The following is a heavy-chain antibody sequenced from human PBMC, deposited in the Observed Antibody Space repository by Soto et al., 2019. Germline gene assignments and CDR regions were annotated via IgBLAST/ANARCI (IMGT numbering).Heavy chain of an antibody. V-gene: IGHV1-18*01. CDR1: GYTFIIYG. CDR3: ARWSAIVGGAEALDI. J-gene: IGHJ3*02. D-gene: IGHD1-26*01. CDR2: LSAYNGDT. Sequence: QVQLVQSGAEVKKPGASVRVSCKTSGYTFIIYGITWVRQAPGQGLEWMGWLSAYNGDTSSSEKLQDRFTMTTDTSTNTVYMDLRSLRSDDTAVYYCARWSAIVGGAEALDIWGQGTMVIVSS.